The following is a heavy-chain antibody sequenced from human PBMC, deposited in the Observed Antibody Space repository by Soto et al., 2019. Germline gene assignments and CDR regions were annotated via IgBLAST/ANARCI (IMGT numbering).Heavy chain of an antibody. D-gene: IGHD2-15*01. Sequence: QVQLQESGPGLVKPSQTLSLTCTVSGGSISSGGYYWSWIRQHPGKGLEWIGYIYYSGSTYYNPSLKSRVTISVDTSKNQFSLKLSSVTAADTAVYYCASDNHLMVVAATDAFDIWGQGTMVTVSS. CDR2: IYYSGST. CDR3: ASDNHLMVVAATDAFDI. CDR1: GGSISSGGYY. J-gene: IGHJ3*02. V-gene: IGHV4-31*03.